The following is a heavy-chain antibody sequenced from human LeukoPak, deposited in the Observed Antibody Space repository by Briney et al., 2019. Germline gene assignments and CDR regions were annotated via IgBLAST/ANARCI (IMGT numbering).Heavy chain of an antibody. Sequence: GGSLRLSCAASGFTFSSYAMHWARQAPGKGLEWVAVISYDGSNKYYADSVKGRFTISRDNSKNTLYLQMNSLRAEDTAVYYCARVLTDPRYGSGSGYFDYWGQGTLVTVSS. J-gene: IGHJ4*02. CDR1: GFTFSSYA. CDR3: ARVLTDPRYGSGSGYFDY. CDR2: ISYDGSNK. D-gene: IGHD3-10*01. V-gene: IGHV3-30*04.